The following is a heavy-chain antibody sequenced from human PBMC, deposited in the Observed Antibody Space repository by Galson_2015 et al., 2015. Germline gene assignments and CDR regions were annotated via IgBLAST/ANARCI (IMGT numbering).Heavy chain of an antibody. CDR1: GGSISSYY. CDR2: IYYSGST. CDR3: ARPCLSCGRPSGAFDI. J-gene: IGHJ3*02. D-gene: IGHD2-21*01. V-gene: IGHV4-39*01. Sequence: ETLSLTCTVSGGSISSYYWSWIRQPPGKGLEWIGSIYYSGSTYYNPSLKSRVTISVDTSKNQFSLKLSSVTAADTAVYYCARPCLSCGRPSGAFDIWGQGTMVTVSS.